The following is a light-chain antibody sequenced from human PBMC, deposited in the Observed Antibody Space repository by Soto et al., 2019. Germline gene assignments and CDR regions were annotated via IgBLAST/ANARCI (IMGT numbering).Light chain of an antibody. CDR1: SSNIGAPYD. V-gene: IGLV1-40*01. Sequence: QSVLTQPPSVSGAPGQRVTISCTGSSSNIGAPYDVHWYQQLPGTAPKLLIYANNNRPSGVPDRFSGSKSGTSASLAITGPQAEDEADYNCQSYDSSLTGSVYGGGTKLTVL. CDR3: QSYDSSLTGSV. J-gene: IGLJ2*01. CDR2: ANN.